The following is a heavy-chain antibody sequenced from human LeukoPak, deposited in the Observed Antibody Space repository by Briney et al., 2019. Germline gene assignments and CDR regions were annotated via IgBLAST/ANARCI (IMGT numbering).Heavy chain of an antibody. J-gene: IGHJ3*01. V-gene: IGHV3-7*02. CDR2: IKKDGTEK. CDR1: GFTFSTYW. CDR3: ASPRSMPV. D-gene: IGHD2-2*01. Sequence: GGSLRLSCAASGFTFSTYWMSCVRQAPGKGLEWVANIKKDGTEKYYVDSMKGRFTISRDNAKNSLYLQMNSLRAEDTAVYYCASPRSMPVWGQGTMVTVSS.